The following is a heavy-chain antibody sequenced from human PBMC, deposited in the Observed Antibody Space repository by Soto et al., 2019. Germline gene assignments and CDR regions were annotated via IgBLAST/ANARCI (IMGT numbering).Heavy chain of an antibody. CDR1: GFTFSSYG. CDR3: AKERGSTFDY. Sequence: GGSLRLSCAASGFTFSSYGMHWVRQAPGKGLEWVAVISYDGSNKYYADSVKGRFTISRDNSKNTLYLQMNSLRAEDTAVYYCAKERGSTFDYWGQGTLVTVSS. J-gene: IGHJ4*02. D-gene: IGHD2-15*01. CDR2: ISYDGSNK. V-gene: IGHV3-30*18.